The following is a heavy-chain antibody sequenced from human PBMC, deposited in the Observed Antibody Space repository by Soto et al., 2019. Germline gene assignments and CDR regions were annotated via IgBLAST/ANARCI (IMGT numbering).Heavy chain of an antibody. Sequence: GGAVRGSCVDSGCTRISNTMSWVRQAPGKGLEWVSAISGSGGSTYYADSVKGRFTISRDNSKNTLYLQMNSLRAEDTAVYYCAKDRKSTKSVLIGPNWFDPWGQGTLVTVSS. V-gene: IGHV3-23*01. CDR2: ISGSGGST. CDR3: AKDRKSTKSVLIGPNWFDP. J-gene: IGHJ5*02. D-gene: IGHD2-8*01. CDR1: GCTRISNT.